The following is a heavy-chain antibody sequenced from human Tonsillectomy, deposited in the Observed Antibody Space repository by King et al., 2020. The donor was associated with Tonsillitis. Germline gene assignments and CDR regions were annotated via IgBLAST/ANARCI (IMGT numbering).Heavy chain of an antibody. Sequence: VQLVESGGGLVQPGGSLRLSCAASGFTFNSYAMSWVRQAPGKGLEWVSTISGTGGTTYYADSVKGRFTIYRENSKNTLYLQMNSLRAEDTAVYYCAKDMWGWLVQGRVWVDPWGQGTLLTVST. CDR3: AKDMWGWLVQGRVWVDP. J-gene: IGHJ5*02. CDR2: ISGTGGTT. D-gene: IGHD6-19*01. V-gene: IGHV3-23*04. CDR1: GFTFNSYA.